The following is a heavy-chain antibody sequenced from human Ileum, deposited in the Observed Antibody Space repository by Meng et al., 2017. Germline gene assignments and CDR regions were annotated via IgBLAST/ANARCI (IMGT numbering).Heavy chain of an antibody. J-gene: IGHJ4*02. CDR1: GDSISTSSYYY. CDR3: ARDSGFSSSWYYGGYFFAT. CDR2: IYYSGST. Sequence: SETLSLTCTVSGDSISTSSYYYWGWIRQPPGKGPEWIGSIYYSGSTYYNPSLKSRVTISLDMSKNQFSLKLASVTAADTAVYYCARDSGFSSSWYYGGYFFATWGQGAQVTVSS. D-gene: IGHD6-13*01. V-gene: IGHV4-39*07.